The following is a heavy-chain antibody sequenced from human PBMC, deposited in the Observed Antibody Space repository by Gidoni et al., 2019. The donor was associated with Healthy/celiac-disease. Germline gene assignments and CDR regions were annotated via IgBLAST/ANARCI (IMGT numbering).Heavy chain of an antibody. CDR3: AKDYSSRSVVTAIRFDY. Sequence: QVQLVESGGGVVQPGRSLRLSCAASGFTFSSYGMHWVRQAPGKGLEWVAVISYDGSNKYYADSVKGRFTISKDNSKNTLYLQMNSLRAEDTAVYYCAKDYSSRSVVTAIRFDYWGQGTLVTVSS. J-gene: IGHJ4*02. V-gene: IGHV3-30*18. CDR2: ISYDGSNK. D-gene: IGHD2-21*02. CDR1: GFTFSSYG.